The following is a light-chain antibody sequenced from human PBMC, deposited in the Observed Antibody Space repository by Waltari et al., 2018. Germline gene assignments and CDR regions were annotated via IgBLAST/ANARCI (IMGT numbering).Light chain of an antibody. V-gene: IGLV2-14*01. Sequence: QSALTQPASVSGSPGQQITISCTGSSSDVGGCNNVSWYQQYAGKAPKLMIYDVSKLPSGVSNRFSGTNPGNTASLTISGLQAEDEADYYFSSYTSSSTWVFGGGTKLTVL. CDR3: SSYTSSSTWV. J-gene: IGLJ3*02. CDR1: SSDVGGCNN. CDR2: DVS.